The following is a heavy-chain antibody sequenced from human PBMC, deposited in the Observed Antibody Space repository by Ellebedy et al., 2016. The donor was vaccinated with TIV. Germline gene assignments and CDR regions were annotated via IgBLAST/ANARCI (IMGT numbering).Heavy chain of an antibody. Sequence: ASVKVSCKASGYTFTNYAMHWVRQAPGQRLEWMGWINAGNDNTKYSQKFQGRVAMTRDTSTSTVYMELSSLRSEDTAVYYCARGYLYCSGTYPCYFDYWGQGTLVTVSS. V-gene: IGHV1-3*01. CDR2: INAGNDNT. CDR3: ARGYLYCSGTYPCYFDY. D-gene: IGHD3-10*01. CDR1: GYTFTNYA. J-gene: IGHJ4*02.